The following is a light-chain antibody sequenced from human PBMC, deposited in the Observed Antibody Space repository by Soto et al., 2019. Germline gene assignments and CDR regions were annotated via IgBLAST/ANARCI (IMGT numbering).Light chain of an antibody. CDR1: QSVSSTY. CDR3: QQFGTSFPYT. J-gene: IGKJ2*01. Sequence: EIVLTQSPGTLSLSPGERATLTCRASQSVSSTYLAWYQQKPGQAPRLLMYDASSRATGIPDRFSGSGSGTSFHLTISRLEPEDFAMYYCQQFGTSFPYTFGQGTKLDIK. V-gene: IGKV3-20*01. CDR2: DAS.